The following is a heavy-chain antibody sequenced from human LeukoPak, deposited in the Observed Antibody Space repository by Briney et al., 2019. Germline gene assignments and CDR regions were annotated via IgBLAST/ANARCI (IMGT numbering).Heavy chain of an antibody. D-gene: IGHD1-1*01. J-gene: IGHJ3*02. CDR3: THPGLGRWRGRGDAFDI. CDR1: GFTFSNAW. Sequence: GGSLRLSCAASGFTFSNAWMSWVRQAPGKGLEWVGRIKSKTDGGTTDYAAPVKGRFTISRDDSKNTLYLQMNSLKTEDTAVYYCTHPGLGRWRGRGDAFDIWGQRDNGRRLF. CDR2: IKSKTDGGTT. V-gene: IGHV3-15*01.